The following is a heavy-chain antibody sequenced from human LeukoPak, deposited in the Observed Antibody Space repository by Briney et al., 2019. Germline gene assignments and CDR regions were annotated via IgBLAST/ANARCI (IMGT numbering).Heavy chain of an antibody. CDR1: GFTFSSYG. Sequence: PGGSLRLSCAASGFTFSSYGMHWVRQAPGKGLEWVSFIRYDGSNKYYGGSVKGRFTISRDNSENSLFLQMNSLRSEDTAVYYCARAWRYGPYYYYYMDVWGKGTTVTVSS. CDR3: ARAWRYGPYYYYYMDV. CDR2: IRYDGSNK. D-gene: IGHD5-18*01. J-gene: IGHJ6*03. V-gene: IGHV3-30*02.